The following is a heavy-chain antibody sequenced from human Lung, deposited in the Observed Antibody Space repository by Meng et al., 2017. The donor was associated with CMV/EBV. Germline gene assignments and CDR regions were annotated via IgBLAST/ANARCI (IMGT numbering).Heavy chain of an antibody. CDR1: GETFNNLA. Sequence: KVSCKASGETFNNLAISWVRQTTGQGLEWMGGIIPTFNTIKYAQKFQGRLTITTDRSTSTAYMDLSSLRSDDTAVYYCVRDRIGWFDPWGQGTLVTVSS. CDR3: VRDRIGWFDP. J-gene: IGHJ5*02. V-gene: IGHV1-69*05. CDR2: IIPTFNTI. D-gene: IGHD2-15*01.